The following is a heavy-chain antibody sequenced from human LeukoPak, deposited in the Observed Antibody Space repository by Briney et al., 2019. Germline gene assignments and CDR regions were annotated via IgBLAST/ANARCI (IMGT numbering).Heavy chain of an antibody. J-gene: IGHJ4*02. Sequence: PGGSLRLSCAASGFTFSSYAMSWVRQAPGKGLEWVSAIIGSGGSTYYADSVRGRFTISRDNSKNTLYLQMNSLRAEDTAVYYCAKDSEPYCSGGSCPFDYWGQGTPVTVSS. D-gene: IGHD2-15*01. CDR2: IIGSGGST. CDR3: AKDSEPYCSGGSCPFDY. CDR1: GFTFSSYA. V-gene: IGHV3-23*01.